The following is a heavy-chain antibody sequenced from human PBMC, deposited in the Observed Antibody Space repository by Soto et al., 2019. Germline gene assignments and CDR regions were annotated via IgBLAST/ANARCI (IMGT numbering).Heavy chain of an antibody. CDR3: ARASWSFYYFDN. CDR2: IFYSGGT. J-gene: IGHJ4*02. D-gene: IGHD3-10*01. CDR1: GDSISSGIHY. V-gene: IGHV4-31*03. Sequence: QVQLQESGPGLVEPSQTLSLTCTVSGDSISSGIHYWSWIRQHPGKGLEWMAYIFYSGGTYYNPSLKSRVTISVDTSKNQFSLNLSSVTAADTAVYYCARASWSFYYFDNWGQGTLVTVSS.